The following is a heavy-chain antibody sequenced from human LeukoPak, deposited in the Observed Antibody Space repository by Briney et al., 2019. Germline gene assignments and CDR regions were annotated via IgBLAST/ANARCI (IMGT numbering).Heavy chain of an antibody. J-gene: IGHJ1*01. V-gene: IGHV3-30*18. CDR3: AKDSVAGNAEYFQH. Sequence: GGSLRLSCAASGFTFSSYGMHWVRQAPGKGLEWVALISYDGSNKYYADSVKGRFTISRDNSKNTLYLQMNSLRAEDTAVYYCAKDSVAGNAEYFQHWGRGTLVTVSS. D-gene: IGHD6-19*01. CDR2: ISYDGSNK. CDR1: GFTFSSYG.